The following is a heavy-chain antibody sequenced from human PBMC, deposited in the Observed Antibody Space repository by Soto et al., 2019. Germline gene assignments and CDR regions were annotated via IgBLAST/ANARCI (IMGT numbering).Heavy chain of an antibody. CDR2: MNPNSGNT. D-gene: IGHD1-1*01. J-gene: IGHJ4*02. Sequence: QVQLVQSGAEVKKPGASVKVSCKASGYTFTSYDINWVRQASGQGLEWMGWMNPNSGNTGYAQKFQXXVTMTRNTSQRIVYMELSSLSSEDTAVYYCAREKGRGKLDYWGQGTLVTVSS. CDR1: GYTFTSYD. CDR3: AREKGRGKLDY. V-gene: IGHV1-8*01.